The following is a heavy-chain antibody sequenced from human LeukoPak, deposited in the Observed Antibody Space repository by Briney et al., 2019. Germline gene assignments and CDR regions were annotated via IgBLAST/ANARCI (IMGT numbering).Heavy chain of an antibody. J-gene: IGHJ3*02. CDR2: INHSGST. CDR1: GGSFSGYY. Sequence: SETLSLTCAVYGGSFSGYYWSWIRQPPGKGLEWIGEINHSGSTNYNPSLKSRVTISVDTSKNQFSLKLSSVTAADTAVYYCARGRPLYYLNAFDIWGQGTMVTVSS. D-gene: IGHD3-22*01. CDR3: ARGRPLYYLNAFDI. V-gene: IGHV4-34*01.